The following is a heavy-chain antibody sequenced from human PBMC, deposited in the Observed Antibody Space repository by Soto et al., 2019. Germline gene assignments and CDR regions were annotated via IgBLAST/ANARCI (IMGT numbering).Heavy chain of an antibody. CDR3: ARCTVTTFLGYYMDV. V-gene: IGHV4-39*01. CDR2: IYYSGST. Sequence: PSETLSLTCTVSGGSISSSSYYWGWIRQPPGKGLEWIGSIYYSGSTYYNPSLKSRVTISVDTSKNQFSLKLSSVTAADKAVYYCARCTVTTFLGYYMDVWGKGTTVTVSS. D-gene: IGHD4-17*01. J-gene: IGHJ6*03. CDR1: GGSISSSSYY.